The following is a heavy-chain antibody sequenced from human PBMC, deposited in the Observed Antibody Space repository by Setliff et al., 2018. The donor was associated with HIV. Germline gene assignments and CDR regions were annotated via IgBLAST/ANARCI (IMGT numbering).Heavy chain of an antibody. CDR2: IIPILATA. Sequence: GASVKVSCKASGGTFRTYVIRWVRQAPGQGLEWMGGIIPILATANYAQKFQDRVTITADKSTTTAYMELSSLRSEDTAVYYCARDSSGVLSLRYMDVWGKGTTVTVSS. V-gene: IGHV1-69*10. CDR3: ARDSSGVLSLRYMDV. CDR1: GGTFRTYV. D-gene: IGHD6-19*01. J-gene: IGHJ6*03.